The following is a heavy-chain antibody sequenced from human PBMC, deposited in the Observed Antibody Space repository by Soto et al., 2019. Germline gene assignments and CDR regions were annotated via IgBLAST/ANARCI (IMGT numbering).Heavy chain of an antibody. CDR2: IIPIFGTA. J-gene: IGHJ6*02. CDR1: GGTFSSYA. CDR3: AREGLVVVAAPTYYYYGMDV. Sequence: VASVKVSCKASGGTFSSYAISWVRQAPGQGLEWMGGIIPIFGTANYAQKLQGRVTITADESTSTAYMELSSLRSEDTAVYYCAREGLVVVAAPTYYYYGMDVWGQGTTVTVSS. V-gene: IGHV1-69*13. D-gene: IGHD2-15*01.